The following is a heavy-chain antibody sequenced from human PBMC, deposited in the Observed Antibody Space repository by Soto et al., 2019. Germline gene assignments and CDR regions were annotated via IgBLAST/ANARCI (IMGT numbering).Heavy chain of an antibody. CDR2: IIPVFGTT. V-gene: IGHV1-69*18. D-gene: IGHD3-10*01. Sequence: QVQLVQSGAELKKPGSSVKVSCKASGDTFSGYPINWVRQAPGEGLEWMGRIIPVFGTTNDAQRFEGRVTFTADESTNTACMEFRGLLSEDTAVYYCARDGGFGELKYWGPGTLVTVSS. J-gene: IGHJ4*02. CDR1: GDTFSGYP. CDR3: ARDGGFGELKY.